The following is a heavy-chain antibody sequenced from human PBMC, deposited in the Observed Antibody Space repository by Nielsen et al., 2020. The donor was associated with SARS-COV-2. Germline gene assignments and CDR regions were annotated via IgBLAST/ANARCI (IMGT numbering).Heavy chain of an antibody. V-gene: IGHV3-30*09. Sequence: GESLKISCAASGFTFSSYAMNWVRQAPGKGLEWVAVISYDGSNKYYADSVKGRFAISRDNSKNTLHLQMNSLRIEDTAVYYCARVQTTVVFYYGLDVWGQGTTVTVSS. J-gene: IGHJ6*02. D-gene: IGHD4-23*01. CDR1: GFTFSSYA. CDR2: ISYDGSNK. CDR3: ARVQTTVVFYYGLDV.